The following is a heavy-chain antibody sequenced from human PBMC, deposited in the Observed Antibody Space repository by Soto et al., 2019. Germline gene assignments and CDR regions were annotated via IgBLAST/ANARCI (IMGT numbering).Heavy chain of an antibody. V-gene: IGHV1-3*01. D-gene: IGHD2-2*01. J-gene: IGHJ6*02. CDR2: INAGNGNT. CDR1: GYTFTSYA. Sequence: GASVKVSCKASGYTFTSYAMHWVRQAPGQRLEWMGWINAGNGNTKYSQKFQGRVTITRDTSASTAYMALSSLRSEDTAVYYCASYIVVVPAARNYYYGMDVWGQGTTVTVSS. CDR3: ASYIVVVPAARNYYYGMDV.